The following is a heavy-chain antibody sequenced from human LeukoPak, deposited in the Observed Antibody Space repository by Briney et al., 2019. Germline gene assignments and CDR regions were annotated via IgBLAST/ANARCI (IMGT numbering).Heavy chain of an antibody. CDR3: ARDRVYYDSSGYWFDP. V-gene: IGHV3-74*01. J-gene: IGHJ5*02. CDR1: GFTFSSYW. D-gene: IGHD3-22*01. CDR2: INSDGSST. Sequence: GGSLRLSCAASGFTFSSYWMHWVRQAPGKGLAWVSRINSDGSSTSYADSVKGRFTISRDNAKNTLYLQMNSLRAEDTAVYYCARDRVYYDSSGYWFDPWGQGTLVTVSS.